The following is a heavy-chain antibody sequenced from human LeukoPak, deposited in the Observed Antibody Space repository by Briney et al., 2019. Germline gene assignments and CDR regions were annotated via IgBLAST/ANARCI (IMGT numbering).Heavy chain of an antibody. J-gene: IGHJ4*02. CDR2: ISGNSTTI. CDR3: AKERGEYSGYGHFDY. D-gene: IGHD5-12*01. Sequence: GGSLRLSCAASGFTFSRYSMNWVRQAPGKGLEWISYISGNSTTIYYADSVKGRFTISRDNAKNSLYLQMNSLRAEDTAMYYCAKERGEYSGYGHFDYWGQGTLVTVSS. V-gene: IGHV3-48*04. CDR1: GFTFSRYS.